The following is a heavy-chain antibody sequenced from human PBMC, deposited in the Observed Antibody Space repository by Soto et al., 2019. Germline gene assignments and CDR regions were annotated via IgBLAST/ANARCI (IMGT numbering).Heavy chain of an antibody. CDR2: IYYSGST. Sequence: SETLSLTCTVSGGSISSYYWSWIRQPPGKGLEWIGYIYYSGSTNYNPSLKSRVTISVDTSKNQFSLKLSSVTAADTAVYYCARVVVVAAANWFDPWGQGTLVTVSS. CDR1: GGSISSYY. CDR3: ARVVVVAAANWFDP. J-gene: IGHJ5*02. D-gene: IGHD2-15*01. V-gene: IGHV4-59*01.